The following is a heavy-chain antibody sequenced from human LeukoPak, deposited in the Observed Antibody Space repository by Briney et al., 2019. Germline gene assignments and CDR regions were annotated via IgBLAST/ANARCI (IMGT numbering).Heavy chain of an antibody. CDR1: GFTFRNYW. Sequence: PGGSLRLSCAASGFTFRNYWMSWVRQAPGKGLEWVSSINWGSNHIYYADAVQGRFTISRDNAKNSLYLQMNSLRAEDTAIYYCARDNSGWSRDYWGQGTLVTVSS. CDR2: INWGSNHI. V-gene: IGHV3-21*06. D-gene: IGHD6-19*01. CDR3: ARDNSGWSRDY. J-gene: IGHJ4*02.